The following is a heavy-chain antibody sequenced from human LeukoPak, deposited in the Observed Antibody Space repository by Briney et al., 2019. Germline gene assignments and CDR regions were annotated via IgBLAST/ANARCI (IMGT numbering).Heavy chain of an antibody. Sequence: SETLSLTCTVSGGSIRTSSYYWGWIRQPPGKGLEWIGDIYYSGATYYNPSLKSRVTISDDTSKNQFSLRLNSVTAADTAVYYCARGGYYYMDVWGKGTTVTVSS. V-gene: IGHV4-39*07. CDR3: ARGGYYYMDV. J-gene: IGHJ6*03. CDR2: IYYSGAT. CDR1: GGSIRTSSYY.